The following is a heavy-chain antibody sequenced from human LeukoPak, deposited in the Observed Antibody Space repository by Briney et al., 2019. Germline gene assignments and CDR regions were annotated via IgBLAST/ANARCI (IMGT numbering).Heavy chain of an antibody. CDR2: LNPNSGNT. V-gene: IGHV1-8*01. J-gene: IGHJ4*02. Sequence: ASVMVSCKASGYTFTSYDINWVRQATGQGLEWMGWLNPNSGNTGYAQKFQGRVTMTRNTSISTVYMELSSLRSEDTAVYYCARGAPGSYCSGGSCPYFDYWGQGTLVSVSS. D-gene: IGHD2-15*01. CDR1: GYTFTSYD. CDR3: ARGAPGSYCSGGSCPYFDY.